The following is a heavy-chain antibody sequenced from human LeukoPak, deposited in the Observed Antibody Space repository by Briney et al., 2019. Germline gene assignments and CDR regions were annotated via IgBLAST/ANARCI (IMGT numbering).Heavy chain of an antibody. V-gene: IGHV3-30*18. CDR1: GFTFSSYG. CDR3: AKDLIVVYAEANYYYYGMDV. Sequence: PGGSLRLSCAASGFTFSSYGMHWVRQAPGKGLEWVAVISYDGSNKYYADSVKGRFTISRDNSKNTLYLQMNSLRAEDTAVYYCAKDLIVVYAEANYYYYGMDVWGQGTTVTVSS. CDR2: ISYDGSNK. J-gene: IGHJ6*02. D-gene: IGHD2-8*02.